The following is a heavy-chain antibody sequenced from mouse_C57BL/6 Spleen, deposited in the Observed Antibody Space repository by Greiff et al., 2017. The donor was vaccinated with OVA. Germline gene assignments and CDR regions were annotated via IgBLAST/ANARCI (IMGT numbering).Heavy chain of an antibody. Sequence: EVHLVESGGDLVKPGGSLKLSCAASGFTFSSYGMSWVRQTPDKRLEWVATISSGGSYTYYPDSVKGRFTISSDNAKNTLYLQMSSLKSEDTAMYYCARQRTEGYFDYWGQGTTLTVSS. V-gene: IGHV5-6*01. CDR2: ISSGGSYT. CDR3: ARQRTEGYFDY. J-gene: IGHJ2*01. CDR1: GFTFSSYG.